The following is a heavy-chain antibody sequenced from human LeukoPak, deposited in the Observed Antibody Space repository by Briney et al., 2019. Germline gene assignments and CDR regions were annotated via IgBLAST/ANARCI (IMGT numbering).Heavy chain of an antibody. CDR3: ARGSKMLGYNWFDP. V-gene: IGHV4-34*01. Sequence: SETLSLTCAVYGGSFSGYYWNWIRQPPGKGLEWIGEINHSGSTIYIPSLKSLVTISVDTSKSQFSLKLSSVTAADTAVYYCARGSKMLGYNWFDPWGQGTLVTVSS. D-gene: IGHD1-26*01. CDR1: GGSFSGYY. J-gene: IGHJ5*02. CDR2: INHSGST.